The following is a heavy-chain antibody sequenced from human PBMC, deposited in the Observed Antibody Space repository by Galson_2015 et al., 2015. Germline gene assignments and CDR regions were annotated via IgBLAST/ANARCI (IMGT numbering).Heavy chain of an antibody. D-gene: IGHD2-2*01. Sequence: SLRLSCAASGFSFSTYWMNWVRQAPGKGLEWVANIKEDGSEKYYVDSVKGRFTISRDNAKNSLYLQMNSLRAEDTAVFYCARDLEFCSSISCPSDHWGQGTRVTVSS. V-gene: IGHV3-7*03. CDR1: GFSFSTYW. CDR2: IKEDGSEK. CDR3: ARDLEFCSSISCPSDH. J-gene: IGHJ4*02.